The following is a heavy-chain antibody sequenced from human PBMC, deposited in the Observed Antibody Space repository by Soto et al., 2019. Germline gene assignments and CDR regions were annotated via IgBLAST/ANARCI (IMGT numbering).Heavy chain of an antibody. CDR1: GYSFTNYW. D-gene: IGHD2-8*01. J-gene: IGHJ6*02. Sequence: PGESLKISCNGSGYSFTNYWIGWVRQMPGKGLEWMGIIFPGDSDTRYSPSFQGQVTISADRSSSTAYLQWSSLKASDTAMYYCARRGGYCSNGVCYINYYYGMDVWGQGTKVTVYS. CDR2: IFPGDSDT. V-gene: IGHV5-51*01. CDR3: ARRGGYCSNGVCYINYYYGMDV.